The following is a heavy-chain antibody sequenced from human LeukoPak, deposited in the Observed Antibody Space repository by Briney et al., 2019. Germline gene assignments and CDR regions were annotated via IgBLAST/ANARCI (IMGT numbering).Heavy chain of an antibody. D-gene: IGHD3-10*01. Sequence: PSETLSLTCTVSAGSISSYYWSWIRQPPGKGLEWIGYIYYSGSTNYNPSLKSRVTISLDTSKNQFSLKLSSVTAADTAVYYCASFSYGSGSYVFDYWGQGTLVTVSS. J-gene: IGHJ4*02. CDR2: IYYSGST. CDR3: ASFSYGSGSYVFDY. CDR1: AGSISSYY. V-gene: IGHV4-59*12.